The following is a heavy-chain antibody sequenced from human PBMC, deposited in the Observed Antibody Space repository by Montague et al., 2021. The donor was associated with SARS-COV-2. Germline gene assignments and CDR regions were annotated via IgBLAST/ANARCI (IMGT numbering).Heavy chain of an antibody. Sequence: SETLSLTCTVSGDSFNSPKYYCAWIRQPPGEGLEWIGSFYYSGTTYDNPSLRSQVTISVDTSKTQFSLKMNSVTAADTAVYYCARGSYGSGSYHAFDIWGQGTVVTVSS. V-gene: IGHV4-39*01. J-gene: IGHJ3*02. CDR1: GDSFNSPKYY. CDR3: ARGSYGSGSYHAFDI. CDR2: FYYSGTT. D-gene: IGHD3-10*01.